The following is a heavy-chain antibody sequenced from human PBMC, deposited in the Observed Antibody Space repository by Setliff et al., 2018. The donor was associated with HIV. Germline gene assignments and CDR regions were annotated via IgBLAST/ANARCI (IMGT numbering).Heavy chain of an antibody. CDR2: TFHTGYT. J-gene: IGHJ3*02. V-gene: IGHV4-30-4*08. Sequence: PSETLSLTCTVSGDSIRSGDYYWSWIRQSPEKGLEWIGYTFHTGYTYYNPSLKSRIIISVDLSMNQFSLKLTSVTAADTAVYYCAREVDVVTTSDAFDIWGQGTMVTVSS. D-gene: IGHD2-21*02. CDR3: AREVDVVTTSDAFDI. CDR1: GDSIRSGDYY.